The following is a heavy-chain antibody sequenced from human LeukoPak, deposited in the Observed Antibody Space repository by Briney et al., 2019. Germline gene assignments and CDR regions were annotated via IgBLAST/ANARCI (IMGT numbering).Heavy chain of an antibody. CDR3: ARRSYFGGGPSYFDY. V-gene: IGHV3-21*01. CDR1: GFTLSSYS. CDR2: ISSSSSYI. J-gene: IGHJ4*02. Sequence: GGSLRLSCAASGFTLSSYSMNWVRQAPGKGLEWVSSISSSSSYIYYADSVKGRFTISRDNAKNSLYLQMNSLRAEDTAVYYCARRSYFGGGPSYFDYWGQGTLVTVSS. D-gene: IGHD3-10*01.